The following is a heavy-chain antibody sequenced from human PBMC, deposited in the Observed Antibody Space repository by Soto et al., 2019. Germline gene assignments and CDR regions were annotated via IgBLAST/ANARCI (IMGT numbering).Heavy chain of an antibody. CDR2: INAYNDNT. CDR3: ARDQTPYCCGNTCLSASDF. D-gene: IGHD2-15*01. V-gene: IGHV1-18*01. J-gene: IGHJ4*02. CDR1: GYTFTNYG. Sequence: ASVKVSCKASGYTFTNYGISWVRQAPGQGLEWMGWINAYNDNTNYALKLQGRVAMATDTPTSTAHMELRSLRSDDTAVYYCARDQTPYCCGNTCLSASDFWGQGTLVTVSS.